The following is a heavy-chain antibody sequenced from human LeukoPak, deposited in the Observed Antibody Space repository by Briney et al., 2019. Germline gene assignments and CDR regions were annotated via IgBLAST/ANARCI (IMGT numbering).Heavy chain of an antibody. CDR2: LSSSSSYI. D-gene: IGHD3-16*01. V-gene: IGHV3-21*04. Sequence: PGGSLRLSCAASGFTFSSYSMNWVRQAPGKGLEWVSSLSSSSSYIDYADSVKGRFTISRDNSKNTLYLQMNSLRAEDTAVYYCANLGEETDYWGQGTLVTVSS. CDR3: ANLGEETDY. J-gene: IGHJ4*02. CDR1: GFTFSSYS.